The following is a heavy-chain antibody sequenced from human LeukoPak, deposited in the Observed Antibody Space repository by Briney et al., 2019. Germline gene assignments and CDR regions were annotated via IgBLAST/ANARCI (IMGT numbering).Heavy chain of an antibody. CDR3: ASYGGNSAHWFDP. Sequence: SETLSLTCTVSGGSISSHYWTWIRQPAGKGLEWIGYIYYSGSTNYNPSLKSRVTISVDTSKNQFSLKLSSVTAADTAVYYCASYGGNSAHWFDPWGQGTLVTVSS. V-gene: IGHV4-59*08. D-gene: IGHD4-17*01. CDR2: IYYSGST. CDR1: GGSISSHY. J-gene: IGHJ5*02.